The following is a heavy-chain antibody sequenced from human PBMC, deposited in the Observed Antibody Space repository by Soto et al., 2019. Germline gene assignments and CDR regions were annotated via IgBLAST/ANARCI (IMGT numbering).Heavy chain of an antibody. Sequence: QVQLVESGGGVVQPGRSLRLSCAASGFTFSSYGMHWVRQAPGKGPEWVAVISYEGSNKYYADSVKGRFTISRDNSKNTLYLQMNSLRAEDTAVYYCAKDRTMIVVVNPLDYWGQGTLVTVSS. CDR2: ISYEGSNK. CDR1: GFTFSSYG. CDR3: AKDRTMIVVVNPLDY. V-gene: IGHV3-30*18. J-gene: IGHJ4*02. D-gene: IGHD3-22*01.